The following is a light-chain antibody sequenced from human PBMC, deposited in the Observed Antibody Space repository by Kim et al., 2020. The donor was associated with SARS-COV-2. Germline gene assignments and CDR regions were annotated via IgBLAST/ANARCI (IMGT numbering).Light chain of an antibody. V-gene: IGKV1-39*01. CDR1: QTIGTF. Sequence: SASVGDRVSITCRASQTIGTFLNWYQQKAGKAPKLLIHDTFTLQSGVPSRFSGSGSGTDFTLTISSLQPEDVATYFCQQSHTTPFTFGPGTKLEI. CDR2: DTF. CDR3: QQSHTTPFT. J-gene: IGKJ2*01.